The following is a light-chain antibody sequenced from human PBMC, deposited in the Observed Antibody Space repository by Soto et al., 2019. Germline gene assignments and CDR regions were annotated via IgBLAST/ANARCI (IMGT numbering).Light chain of an antibody. V-gene: IGLV1-44*01. CDR3: AVWDESLNGWV. CDR1: SSNIGTNA. CDR2: SND. Sequence: QSVLTQPPSASGTPGQRVTISCSGSSSNIGTNAVNWCQQLPGTAPRLLIYSNDQRPPGVPDRFSGSKSGTSASLGISGIQSEDHADYCCAVWDESLNGWVFGGGTKVTV. J-gene: IGLJ3*02.